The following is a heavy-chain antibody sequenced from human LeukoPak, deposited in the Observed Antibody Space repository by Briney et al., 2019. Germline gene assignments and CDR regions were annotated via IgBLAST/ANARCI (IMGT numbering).Heavy chain of an antibody. J-gene: IGHJ4*02. Sequence: ASVKVSCKASGYTFTGYYMHWVRQAPGQGLEWMGWISAYNGNTNYAQKLQGRVTMTTDTSTSTAYMELRSLRSEDTAVYYCATSRRRSSLDYWGQGTLVTVSS. CDR3: ATSRRRSSLDY. CDR1: GYTFTGYY. V-gene: IGHV1-18*04. D-gene: IGHD6-13*01. CDR2: ISAYNGNT.